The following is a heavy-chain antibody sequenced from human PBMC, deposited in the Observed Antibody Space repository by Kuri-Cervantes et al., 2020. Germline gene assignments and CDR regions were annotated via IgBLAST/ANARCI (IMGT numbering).Heavy chain of an antibody. D-gene: IGHD4-17*01. CDR3: ARDRDFTTDY. CDR2: ISGSGGST. Sequence: GGSLRLSCAASGFTFSSCAMTWVRQAPGKGLEWVSTISGSGGSTYYADSVKGLFTISRDNSKNTLYLQMNSLIAEDTAVYYCARDRDFTTDYWGQGTLVTVSS. J-gene: IGHJ4*02. V-gene: IGHV3-23*01. CDR1: GFTFSSCA.